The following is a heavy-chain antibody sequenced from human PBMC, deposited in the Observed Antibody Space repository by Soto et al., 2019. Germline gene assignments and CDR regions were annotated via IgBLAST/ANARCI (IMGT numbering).Heavy chain of an antibody. CDR2: IKSKTDGGTT. CDR1: GFTFSNAW. D-gene: IGHD3-22*01. J-gene: IGHJ6*02. V-gene: IGHV3-15*07. Sequence: EVQLVESGGGLVKPGGSLRLSCAASGFTFSNAWMNWVRQAPGKGLEWVGRIKSKTDGGTTDYAAPVKGRFTISRDDSKNTLYLQINSLKPGDTAVYYCTTDRYYYDSSGYWVYYGRDVWGQGTTVTVSS. CDR3: TTDRYYYDSSGYWVYYGRDV.